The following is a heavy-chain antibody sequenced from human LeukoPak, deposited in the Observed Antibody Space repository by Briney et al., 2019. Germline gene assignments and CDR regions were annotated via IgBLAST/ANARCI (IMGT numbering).Heavy chain of an antibody. CDR1: GGSISSYY. J-gene: IGHJ4*02. CDR2: IYYSGST. D-gene: IGHD3-22*01. CDR3: ARETYYYDSSGYYSRAQFVY. Sequence: SETLSLTCTVSGGSISSYYWSWIRQPPGKGLEWIGYIYYSGSTNYNPSLKSRVTISVDTSKNQFSLKLSSVTAADTAVYYCARETYYYDSSGYYSRAQFVYWGQGTLVTVSS. V-gene: IGHV4-59*01.